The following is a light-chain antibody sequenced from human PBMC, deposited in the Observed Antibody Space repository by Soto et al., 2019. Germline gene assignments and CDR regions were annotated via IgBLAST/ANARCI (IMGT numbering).Light chain of an antibody. CDR3: QSYDSSLSAYV. J-gene: IGLJ1*01. V-gene: IGLV1-40*01. CDR2: GNI. Sequence: QSVLTQPPSVSGAPGQRVTISCTGSSSNIGAVYDVHWYQQLPGTAPKLLIYGNINRPSGVPDRFSGSKSGTSASLAITGLQAEDEADYYCQSYDSSLSAYVFGTGTKLTVL. CDR1: SSNIGAVYD.